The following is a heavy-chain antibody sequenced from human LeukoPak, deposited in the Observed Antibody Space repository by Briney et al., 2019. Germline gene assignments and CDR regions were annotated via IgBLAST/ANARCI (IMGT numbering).Heavy chain of an antibody. CDR3: ARDVPHNWFDT. J-gene: IGHJ5*02. V-gene: IGHV3-74*01. CDR1: GITFGNNW. CDR2: INSDGGGA. Sequence: EGSLRLSCAASGITFGNNWMHWVRHGPGKGLVWISRINSDGGGAIYADSVKGRFTVSRDNAKNTLYLQMNSLRAEDTAVYYCARDVPHNWFDTWGQGTLVTVSS.